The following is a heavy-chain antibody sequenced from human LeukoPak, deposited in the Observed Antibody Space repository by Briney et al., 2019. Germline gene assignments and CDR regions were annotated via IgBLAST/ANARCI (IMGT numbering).Heavy chain of an antibody. J-gene: IGHJ3*01. CDR2: IYPGDSDT. CDR1: GYSFTSYW. V-gene: IGHV5-51*01. D-gene: IGHD2-15*01. Sequence: GESLKISCKGSGYSFTSYWIGWVRQMPGKGLEWMGVIYPGDSDTRYSPSFQGQVTISADKSISTAYPQWSSLKASDTAMYYCARPRVGSTDAFDLWGQGTMVTVSS. CDR3: ARPRVGSTDAFDL.